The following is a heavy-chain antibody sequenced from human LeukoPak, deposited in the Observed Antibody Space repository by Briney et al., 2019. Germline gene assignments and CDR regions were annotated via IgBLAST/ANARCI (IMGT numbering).Heavy chain of an antibody. CDR1: GFTFSSYS. J-gene: IGHJ6*02. Sequence: GALRLSCAASGFTFSSYSMNWVRQAPGKGLEWVSSISSSSSYIYYADSVKSRFTISRDNAKNSLYLQMNSLRAEDTAVYYCARVGQLNYYGSGSSNYYGMDVWGQGTTVTVSS. V-gene: IGHV3-21*01. CDR3: ARVGQLNYYGSGSSNYYGMDV. D-gene: IGHD3-10*01. CDR2: ISSSSSYI.